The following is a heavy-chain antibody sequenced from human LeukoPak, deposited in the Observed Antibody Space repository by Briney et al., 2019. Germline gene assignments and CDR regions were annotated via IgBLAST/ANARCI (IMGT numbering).Heavy chain of an antibody. Sequence: GGSQRLSCAASGFTFSSYAVSWVRQAPGKGLEWVSIISASGGSTYYADSVKGRFTISRDKSRNYLQMNSLRGDDTAIYYCAKDVRVGEYYGSGSYFDYWGQGTLVTVSS. D-gene: IGHD3-10*01. CDR3: AKDVRVGEYYGSGSYFDY. CDR1: GFTFSSYA. CDR2: ISASGGST. V-gene: IGHV3-23*01. J-gene: IGHJ4*02.